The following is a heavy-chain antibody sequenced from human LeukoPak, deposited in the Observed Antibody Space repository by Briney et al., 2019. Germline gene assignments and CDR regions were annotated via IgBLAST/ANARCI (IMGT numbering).Heavy chain of an antibody. Sequence: ASVKVSCKASGGTFISYAISWVRQAPGQGLEWMGRIIPIFGTANYAQKFQGRVTITTDESTSTAYMELSSLRSEDTAVYYCARSVAGGGYDAFDIWGQGTMVTVSS. J-gene: IGHJ3*02. CDR3: ARSVAGGGYDAFDI. CDR1: GGTFISYA. V-gene: IGHV1-69*05. CDR2: IIPIFGTA. D-gene: IGHD6-19*01.